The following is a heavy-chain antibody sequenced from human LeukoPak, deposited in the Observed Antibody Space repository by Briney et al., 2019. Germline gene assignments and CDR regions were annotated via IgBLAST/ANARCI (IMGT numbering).Heavy chain of an antibody. D-gene: IGHD2-2*01. V-gene: IGHV3-30*18. CDR3: AKDRGYCSSTSCYYIDY. CDR2: ISYDGSNK. Sequence: GGSLRLSCAASGFTFSSYGMHWVRQAPGKGLEWVAVISYDGSNKYYADSVKGRFTISRDNSKNTLYLQMNSLRAEDTAVYYCAKDRGYCSSTSCYYIDYWGQGTLVTVSS. J-gene: IGHJ4*02. CDR1: GFTFSSYG.